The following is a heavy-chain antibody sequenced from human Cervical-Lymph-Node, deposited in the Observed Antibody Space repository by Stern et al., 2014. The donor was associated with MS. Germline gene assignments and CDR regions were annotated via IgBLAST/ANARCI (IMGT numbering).Heavy chain of an antibody. CDR3: ARPPPRRKWDDPNYGMDV. V-gene: IGHV5-51*04. Sequence: VQLVESGAEVKKPGESLKISCKGSGYTFTNNWIAWVRQMPGKGLEWMGIIYPDDSDIRYSPSLQGPVTSSPEKPISPAYLQWSSRKAADSAVYYCARPPPRRKWDDPNYGMDVWGQGTTVTVSS. CDR1: GYTFTNNW. J-gene: IGHJ6*02. D-gene: IGHD1-1*01. CDR2: IYPDDSDI.